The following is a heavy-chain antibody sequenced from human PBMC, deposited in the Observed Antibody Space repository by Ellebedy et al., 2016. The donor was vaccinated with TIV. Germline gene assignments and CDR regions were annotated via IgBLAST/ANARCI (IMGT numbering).Heavy chain of an antibody. CDR1: GGSISTSTYY. J-gene: IGHJ4*02. CDR3: VRPKYYSHTYSYAFDN. V-gene: IGHV4-39*01. CDR2: IYYSGST. D-gene: IGHD3-10*01. Sequence: SETLSLXXNVSGGSISTSTYYWAWIRQPPGKGLEWIATIYYSGSTYYNPSLRSRVTISVDTSKNQFSLRLTSVTATDTAVYYCVRPKYYSHTYSYAFDNWGQGTLVTVSS.